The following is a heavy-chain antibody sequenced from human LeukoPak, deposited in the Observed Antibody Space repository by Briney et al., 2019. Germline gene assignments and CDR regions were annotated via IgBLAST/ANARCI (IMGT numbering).Heavy chain of an antibody. Sequence: GGSLRLSCAASGFTVSSNYMSWVRQAPGKGLEWVSVIYSGGSTYYGDSVKGRFTISRDNSKNTLYLQMNNLRVEDTAVYYCARAPRRPGDAFDIWGQGTMVTVSS. J-gene: IGHJ3*02. CDR2: IYSGGST. CDR1: GFTVSSNY. V-gene: IGHV3-53*01. D-gene: IGHD1-14*01. CDR3: ARAPRRPGDAFDI.